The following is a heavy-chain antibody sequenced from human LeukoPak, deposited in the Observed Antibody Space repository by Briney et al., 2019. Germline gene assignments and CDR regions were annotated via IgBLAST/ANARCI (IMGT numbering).Heavy chain of an antibody. D-gene: IGHD6-13*01. CDR1: GFTFDDYA. Sequence: GGSLRLSCAASGFTFDDYAMHWVRQAPGKGLEWVSGISWNGGSIGYADSVKGRFTISRDNAKNSLYLQMNSLRAEDTALYYCAKDIATIAAAGSYYYGMDVWGQGTTVTVSS. CDR2: ISWNGGSI. J-gene: IGHJ6*02. CDR3: AKDIATIAAAGSYYYGMDV. V-gene: IGHV3-9*01.